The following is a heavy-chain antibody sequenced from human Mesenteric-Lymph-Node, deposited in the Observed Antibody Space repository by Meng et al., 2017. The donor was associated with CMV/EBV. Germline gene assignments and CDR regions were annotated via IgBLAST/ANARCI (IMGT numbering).Heavy chain of an antibody. CDR3: ARDLFAYCGGTSCSS. CDR2: INPKRGGT. CDR1: GYTFTGYY. Sequence: GGSLRLSCAASGYTFTGYYIHWVRQAPGQGLEWMGWINPKRGGTNYAQKFQGRVTVTRDTSINTAYMELSRLRSDDTAMYFCARDLFAYCGGTSCSSWGQGTLVTVSS. D-gene: IGHD2-2*01. V-gene: IGHV1-2*02. J-gene: IGHJ5*02.